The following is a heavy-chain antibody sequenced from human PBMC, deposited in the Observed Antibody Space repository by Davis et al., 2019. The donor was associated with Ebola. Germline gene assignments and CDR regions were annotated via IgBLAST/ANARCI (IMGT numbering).Heavy chain of an antibody. CDR2: IYPGDSDT. D-gene: IGHD4-17*01. CDR3: ARRGPNYGDYVDY. CDR1: GYRFTSYW. J-gene: IGHJ4*02. Sequence: PGGSLRLSCKGSGYRFTSYWIGWVRQMPGKGLEWMGIIYPGDSDTRYNPSFQGQVTIPADRSINTAYLQWSSLKASDTAMYYCARRGPNYGDYVDYWGQGTLVTVSS. V-gene: IGHV5-51*01.